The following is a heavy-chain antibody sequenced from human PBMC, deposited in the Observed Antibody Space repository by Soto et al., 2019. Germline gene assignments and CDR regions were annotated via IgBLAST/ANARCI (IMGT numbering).Heavy chain of an antibody. V-gene: IGHV3-66*01. CDR3: ASSYGFGEVKYFDY. CDR1: GFTVSSKY. D-gene: IGHD3-10*01. Sequence: EVQLVESGGGLVQPGGSLRLSCAASGFTVSSKYMSWVRQAPGKGLEWVSVLNSGGTTYYADSVEGRFAISRDNSKNTLSLHMTGRRAEDTAVYYCASSYGFGEVKYFDYWGQGTLVTVSS. J-gene: IGHJ4*02. CDR2: LNSGGTT.